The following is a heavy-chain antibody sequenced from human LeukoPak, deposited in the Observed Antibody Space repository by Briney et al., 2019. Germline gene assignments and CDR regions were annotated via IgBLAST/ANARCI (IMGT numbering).Heavy chain of an antibody. CDR1: GFTFSSYW. D-gene: IGHD6-19*01. V-gene: IGHV3-7*01. J-gene: IGHJ4*02. Sequence: PGGSLRLSCAASGFTFSSYWMSWVRQAPGKGLEWVANIKQDGSEKYYVDPVKGRFTISRDNAKNSLYLQMNSLRAEDTAVYYCARRQWLVAGGFDYWGQGTLVTVSS. CDR2: IKQDGSEK. CDR3: ARRQWLVAGGFDY.